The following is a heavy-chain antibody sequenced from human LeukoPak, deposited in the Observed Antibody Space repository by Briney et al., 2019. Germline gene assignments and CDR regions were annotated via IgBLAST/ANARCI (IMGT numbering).Heavy chain of an antibody. Sequence: GASVKVSRKASGYTFTGYYMHWVRQAPGQGLEWMGWINPNSGGTNYAQKFQGRVTMTRDTSISTAYMELSRLRSDDTAVYYCARVGRRCGSGSYYFFDYWGQGTLVTVSS. CDR3: ARVGRRCGSGSYYFFDY. D-gene: IGHD3-10*01. V-gene: IGHV1-2*02. CDR2: INPNSGGT. CDR1: GYTFTGYY. J-gene: IGHJ4*02.